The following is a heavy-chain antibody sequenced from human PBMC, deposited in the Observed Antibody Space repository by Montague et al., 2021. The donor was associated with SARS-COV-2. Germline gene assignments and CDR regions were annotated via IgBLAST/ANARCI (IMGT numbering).Heavy chain of an antibody. CDR1: GFIFSSYG. D-gene: IGHD1-26*01. J-gene: IGHJ4*02. CDR2: IRGDGSNV. Sequence: SLRLSCAASGFIFSSYGTHWVRQPPGKGLEWVAHIRGDGSNVNYVDSVKGRFTISRDKFKNTVYLQMNSLRAEDTAIYYCARGRVGGNYFDYWGQGTLVTVAS. CDR3: ARGRVGGNYFDY. V-gene: IGHV3-33*01.